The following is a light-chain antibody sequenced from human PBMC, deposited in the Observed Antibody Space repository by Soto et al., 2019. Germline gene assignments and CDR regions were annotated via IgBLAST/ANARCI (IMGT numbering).Light chain of an antibody. CDR3: QSYDSDLSAWV. V-gene: IGLV2-14*01. CDR1: SSDIGNYDF. J-gene: IGLJ3*02. CDR2: EVS. Sequence: QSALTQPASVSGSPGQSITISCTGTSSDIGNYDFVSWYQQVPGTAPKAMIYEVSSRPSGVSNRFSGSKSGNTASLTISGLQSEDEAAYYCQSYDSDLSAWVFGGGTKLTVL.